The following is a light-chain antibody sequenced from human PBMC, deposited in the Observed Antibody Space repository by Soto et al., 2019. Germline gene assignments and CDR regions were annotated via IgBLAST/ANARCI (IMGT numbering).Light chain of an antibody. CDR2: GAS. V-gene: IGKV1-5*01. CDR1: QSIRSW. CDR3: RQHNSYPRT. J-gene: IGKJ1*01. Sequence: ILMTQSPSTLSASTGDRVTISCRASQSIRSWLAWYQQKPGKAPKLLIYGASSWASGVPAKFRGSRSATEFTLTISSLQPDDFATYYCRQHNSYPRTFGQGTKVDIK.